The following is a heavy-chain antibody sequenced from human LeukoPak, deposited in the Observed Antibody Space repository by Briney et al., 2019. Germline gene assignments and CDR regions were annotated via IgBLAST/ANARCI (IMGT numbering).Heavy chain of an antibody. V-gene: IGHV1-46*01. CDR3: AREPGSAKRFDY. CDR2: IDPGGGTT. Sequence: ASVKVSCKASGYTFTNYYLHWVRQAPGQGPEWMGMIDPGGGTTRYTQKFQDRVTMTTDKSTNTAYKELTGLRSEDTAVYYCAREPGSAKRFDYWGQGALVTVSS. J-gene: IGHJ4*02. CDR1: GYTFTNYY.